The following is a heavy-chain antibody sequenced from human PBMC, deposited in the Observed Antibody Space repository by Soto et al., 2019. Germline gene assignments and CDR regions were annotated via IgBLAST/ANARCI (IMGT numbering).Heavy chain of an antibody. CDR3: ARPNSSSSPKTRKYYFDY. CDR2: INHSGST. CDR1: GGSFSGYY. D-gene: IGHD6-6*01. V-gene: IGHV4-34*01. Sequence: PSETLSLTCAVYGGSFSGYYWSWIRQPPGKGLEWIGEINHSGSTNYNPSLKSRVTISVDTSKNQFSLKLSSVTAADTAVYYCARPNSSSSPKTRKYYFDYWGQGTLVTVSS. J-gene: IGHJ4*02.